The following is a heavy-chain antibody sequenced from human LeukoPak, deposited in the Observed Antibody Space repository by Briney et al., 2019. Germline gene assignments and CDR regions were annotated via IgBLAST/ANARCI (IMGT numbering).Heavy chain of an antibody. D-gene: IGHD2-2*01. CDR2: ISSSGTFI. CDR3: AAKYYSSSPFDP. J-gene: IGHJ5*02. CDR1: GFTFSPYS. V-gene: IGHV3-21*01. Sequence: GGSLRLSCAASGFTFSPYSMNWVRQAPGKGVEWVSSISSSGTFIYYADSLQGRFTISRDSATNSLYLQMNNLRVEDTAIYYCAAKYYSSSPFDPWGQGTLVTVSS.